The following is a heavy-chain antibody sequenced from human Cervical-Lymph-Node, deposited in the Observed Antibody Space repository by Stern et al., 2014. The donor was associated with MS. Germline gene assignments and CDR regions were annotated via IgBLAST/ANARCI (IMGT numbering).Heavy chain of an antibody. CDR2: IYHSGGT. V-gene: IGHV4-59*08. J-gene: IGHJ3*02. D-gene: IGHD6-13*01. CDR3: ARHYSSSWYMKAFDI. CDR1: GGSISSSY. Sequence: QLQLQESGPGLVKPSETLSLTCTVSGGSISSSYWSWIRQPPGKGLEWIGHIYHSGGTHYNPSLQGRVTLSLDTSKNQISLKLSSGTAADTAVYYCARHYSSSWYMKAFDIWGQGKMLTVSS.